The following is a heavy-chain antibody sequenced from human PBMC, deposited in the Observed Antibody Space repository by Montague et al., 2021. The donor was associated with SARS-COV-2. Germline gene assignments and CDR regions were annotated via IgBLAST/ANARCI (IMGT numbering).Heavy chain of an antibody. D-gene: IGHD3-9*01. Sequence: CAISGDSVSSKSVAWNWIRQSPSRGLEWLGRTYYRSKWDSDYAEXVKRRLVITPDTSKNQVSLQLNSVIPEDTAVYFCASSGITLTGLDAFDIWSQGTMVTVSS. V-gene: IGHV6-1*01. CDR1: GDSVSSKSVA. J-gene: IGHJ3*02. CDR3: ASSGITLTGLDAFDI. CDR2: TYYRSKWDS.